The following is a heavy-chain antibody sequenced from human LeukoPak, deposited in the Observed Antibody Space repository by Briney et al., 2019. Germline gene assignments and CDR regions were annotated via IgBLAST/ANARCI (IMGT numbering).Heavy chain of an antibody. J-gene: IGHJ6*02. CDR3: ARAPPAGTKWELLFLPMDV. V-gene: IGHV3-23*01. D-gene: IGHD1-26*01. CDR2: ISNSGGST. Sequence: GGSLRLSCAASGFTFSSYVMSWVRQAPGKGLEWVSSISNSGGSTYYADSVKGRFTISRDNSKNTLYLQMNSLRAEDTAVYYCARAPPAGTKWELLFLPMDVWGQGTTVTVSS. CDR1: GFTFSSYV.